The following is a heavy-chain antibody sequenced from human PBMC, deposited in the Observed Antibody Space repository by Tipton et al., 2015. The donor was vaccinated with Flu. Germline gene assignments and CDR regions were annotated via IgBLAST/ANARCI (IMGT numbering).Heavy chain of an antibody. J-gene: IGHJ3*02. CDR1: GYSFTTYW. V-gene: IGHV5-51*03. D-gene: IGHD6-25*01. CDR2: IFPGNSDT. CDR3: AAAAAAYAFDI. Sequence: QLVQSGAEMKKPGESLKISCKGSGYSFTTYWIHWVRQMPGKELEWMGSIFPGNSDTRYSPSFQGQVTMSADKSISTAYLQWSRLTASDTGMYYCAAAAAAYAFDIWGQGTMVTVSS.